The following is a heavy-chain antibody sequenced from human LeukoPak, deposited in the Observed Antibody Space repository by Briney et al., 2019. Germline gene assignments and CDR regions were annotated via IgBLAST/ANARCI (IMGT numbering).Heavy chain of an antibody. D-gene: IGHD3-22*01. CDR2: INPDNGGT. CDR3: AGEDNSSGYRPFDI. Sequence: ASVKVSCKASGYTFTGYYIHWVRQAPGQGLDWMGRINPDNGGTNYAQKFQGRVTMTRDMSMSTAYMELSRLRSDDTAVYYCAGEDNSSGYRPFDIWGQGTMVTVPS. V-gene: IGHV1-2*06. CDR1: GYTFTGYY. J-gene: IGHJ3*02.